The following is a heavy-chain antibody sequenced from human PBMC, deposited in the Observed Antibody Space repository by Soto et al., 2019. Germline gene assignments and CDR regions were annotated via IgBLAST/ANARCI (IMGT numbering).Heavy chain of an antibody. D-gene: IGHD5-18*01. CDR1: GGTFSSYA. V-gene: IGHV1-69*01. J-gene: IGHJ6*02. Sequence: QVQLVQSGAEVKKPGSSVKVSCKASGGTFSSYAISWVRQAPGQGLEWIGGIIPIFGTANYAQKFQGRVTITADESTSTAYMELSSLRSEDTAVYYCARGGYSYGKYYYYGMDVWGQGTTVTVSS. CDR2: IIPIFGTA. CDR3: ARGGYSYGKYYYYGMDV.